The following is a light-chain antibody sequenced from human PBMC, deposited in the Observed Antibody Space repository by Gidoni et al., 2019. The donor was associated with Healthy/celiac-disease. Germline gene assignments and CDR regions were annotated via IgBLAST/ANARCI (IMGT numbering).Light chain of an antibody. CDR1: SSNIGSNY. V-gene: IGLV1-47*01. J-gene: IGLJ2*01. Sequence: QSVLTQPPSVSGSPGQRVTIPCSGSSSNIGSNYVYWYQQLPGTAPKLLIYRNNQRPSGVPARFSGSKSGTSASLAISGLRSEYEADYYCAAWDGSLSAYVIFGGGTKLTVL. CDR3: AAWDGSLSAYVI. CDR2: RNN.